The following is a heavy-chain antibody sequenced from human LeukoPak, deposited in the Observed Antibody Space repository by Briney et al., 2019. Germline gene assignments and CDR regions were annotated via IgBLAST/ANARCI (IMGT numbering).Heavy chain of an antibody. V-gene: IGHV3-23*01. D-gene: IGHD5-12*01. CDR2: ISGSGGLT. CDR3: AKDLDIVATITGN. Sequence: GGSLRLSCAASGFTFSSYAMSWVRQAPGKGLEWVSGISGSGGLTYYADSVKGRFTISRDNSKNTLYLQMNSLRAEDTAVYYCAKDLDIVATITGNWGQGTLVTVSS. CDR1: GFTFSSYA. J-gene: IGHJ4*02.